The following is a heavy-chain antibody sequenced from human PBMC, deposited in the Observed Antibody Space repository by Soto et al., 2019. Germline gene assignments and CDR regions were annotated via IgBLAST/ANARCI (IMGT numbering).Heavy chain of an antibody. CDR1: GGSISGYY. V-gene: IGHV4-59*01. CDR2: IYHTGST. Sequence: PSETLSLTCTVSGGSISGYYWNWIRQPPGKELEWIGFIYHTGSTKSNPSLKSRVTISVDTSKNQFSLKLSSVIAADTAVYYCARVESFCSGGSCYPHLDSWGQGTLVTVSS. D-gene: IGHD2-15*01. CDR3: ARVESFCSGGSCYPHLDS. J-gene: IGHJ4*02.